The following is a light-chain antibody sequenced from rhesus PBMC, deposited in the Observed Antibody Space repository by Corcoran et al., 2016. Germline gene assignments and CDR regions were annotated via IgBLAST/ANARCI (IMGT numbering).Light chain of an antibody. CDR2: GGS. V-gene: IGKV2-72*01. CDR3: VQAIAFPWT. Sequence: DIVMTQTPLSLPITPGEPASISCRSSQSLLHSNGNTYLHWYLQKPGQSPQLLIYGGSNRASGVPDRFSGSGSGTDFTLKISKVEAEDVGVYYCVQAIAFPWTFGQGTKLDIK. J-gene: IGKJ1*01. CDR1: QSLLHSNGNTY.